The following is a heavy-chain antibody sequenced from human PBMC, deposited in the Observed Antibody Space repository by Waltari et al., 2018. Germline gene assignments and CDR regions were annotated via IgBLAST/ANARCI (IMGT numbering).Heavy chain of an antibody. CDR3: ARGVTMVRGVIPY. D-gene: IGHD3-10*01. J-gene: IGHJ4*02. Sequence: QVQLVQSGAEVKKPGASVKVSCKDSGYTFTGYDMHWVRQAHGQGLEWMGRINPNSGGTNYAQKFQGRVTMTRDTSISTAYMELSRLRSDDTAVYYCARGVTMVRGVIPYWGQGTLVTVSS. CDR2: INPNSGGT. CDR1: GYTFTGYD. V-gene: IGHV1-2*06.